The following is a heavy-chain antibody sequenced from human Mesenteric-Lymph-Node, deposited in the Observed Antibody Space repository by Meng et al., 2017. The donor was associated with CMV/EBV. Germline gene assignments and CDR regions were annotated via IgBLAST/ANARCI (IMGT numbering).Heavy chain of an antibody. CDR2: INWNGGST. D-gene: IGHD2-2*02. V-gene: IGHV3-20*01. CDR3: AKPAIVYYGMDV. Sequence: GESLKISCAASGFTFDDYGMSWVRQAPGKGLEWVSGINWNGGSTGYADSVKGRFTISRDNAKNSLYLQMNSLRAEDTALYHCAKPAIVYYGMDVWGQGTTVTVSS. J-gene: IGHJ6*02. CDR1: GFTFDDYG.